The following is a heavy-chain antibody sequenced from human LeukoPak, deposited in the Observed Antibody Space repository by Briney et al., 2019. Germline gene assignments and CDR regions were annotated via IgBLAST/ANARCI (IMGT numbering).Heavy chain of an antibody. Sequence: GGSLRLSCAASGFPFSDYWMSWVRQPPGKGLEWVANIKQDGSAEYYVGSVKGRFTISRDNAKNSLYLQMNSLTVVDTAVYYCARDRRPSIYGGLDSWGQGSLVTVSS. CDR1: GFPFSDYW. J-gene: IGHJ5*02. D-gene: IGHD2-21*01. CDR3: ARDRRPSIYGGLDS. V-gene: IGHV3-7*01. CDR2: IKQDGSAE.